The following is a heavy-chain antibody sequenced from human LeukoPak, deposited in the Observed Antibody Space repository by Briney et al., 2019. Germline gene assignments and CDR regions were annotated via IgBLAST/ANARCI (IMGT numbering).Heavy chain of an antibody. CDR1: GGSISSGSYY. J-gene: IGHJ6*03. D-gene: IGHD2-2*01. CDR3: ARGVGVPATSFYYYYYMDV. CDR2: IYTSGST. Sequence: PSETLSLTCTVSGGSISSGSYYWSWIRQPAGKGLEWIGRIYTSGSTNYNPSLKSRVTISVDTSKNQFSLKLSSVTAADTAVYYCARGVGVPATSFYYYYYMDVWGKGTTVTVSS. V-gene: IGHV4-61*02.